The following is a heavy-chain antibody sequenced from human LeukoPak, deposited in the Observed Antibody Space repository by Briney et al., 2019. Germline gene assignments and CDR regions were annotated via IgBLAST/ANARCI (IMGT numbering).Heavy chain of an antibody. CDR1: GFTFRSYS. V-gene: IGHV3-21*01. D-gene: IGHD1-20*01. Sequence: GGSLRLSCAASGFTFRSYSMNWVRQAPGKGLEWVSSISNDNSYKYYADSVKGRFTISRDNAKNSLYLQMNSLRAEDTAVYYCARGVTGTTYYYYYMDVWGKGTTVTVSS. CDR2: ISNDNSYK. CDR3: ARGVTGTTYYYYYMDV. J-gene: IGHJ6*03.